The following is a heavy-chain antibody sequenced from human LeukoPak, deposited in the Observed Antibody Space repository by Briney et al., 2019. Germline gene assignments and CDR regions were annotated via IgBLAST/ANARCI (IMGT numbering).Heavy chain of an antibody. V-gene: IGHV1-8*02. J-gene: IGHJ4*02. D-gene: IGHD4-17*01. CDR1: GYTFTSYY. CDR3: ARGRRSPRATVTTGGDY. CDR2: MNPNSGNT. Sequence: GASVKVSCKASGYTFTSYYMHWVRQATGQGLEWMGWMNPNSGNTGYAQKFQGRVTMTRNTSISTAYMGLSSLRSEDTAVYYCARGRRSPRATVTTGGDYWGQGTLVTVSS.